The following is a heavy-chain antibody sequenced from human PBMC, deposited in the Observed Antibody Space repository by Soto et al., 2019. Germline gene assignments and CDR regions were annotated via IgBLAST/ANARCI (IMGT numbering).Heavy chain of an antibody. Sequence: ASAKVSCKASGYTFTGHYIHWVRQAPEQGPEWMGEIGPETGATRYAQKFQGRVTMTRDMSITTVYTELNNLSPDDTAVYYCGRGRSGQLVVFYWGQGTPVTVSA. J-gene: IGHJ4*02. CDR2: IGPETGAT. V-gene: IGHV1-2*02. CDR3: GRGRSGQLVVFY. CDR1: GYTFTGHY. D-gene: IGHD1-26*01.